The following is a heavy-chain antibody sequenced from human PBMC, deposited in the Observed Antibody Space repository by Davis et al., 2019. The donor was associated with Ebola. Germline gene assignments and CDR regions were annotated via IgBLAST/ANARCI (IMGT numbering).Heavy chain of an antibody. CDR2: IKQDGSEK. V-gene: IGHV3-7*01. Sequence: GESLKISCAASGFSFSSYWMSWVRQAPGKGLEWVASIKQDGSEKYYVDSVKGRFTISRDNAKNSLYLQMNSLRAEDTAVYYCARVGSGYDLGVWGQGTTVTVSS. J-gene: IGHJ6*02. CDR1: GFSFSSYW. CDR3: ARVGSGYDLGV. D-gene: IGHD5-12*01.